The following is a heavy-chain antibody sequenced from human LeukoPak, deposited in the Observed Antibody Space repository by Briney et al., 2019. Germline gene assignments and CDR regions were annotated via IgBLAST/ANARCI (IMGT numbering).Heavy chain of an antibody. Sequence: GESLKISCKRLGYSFSSYWSAWVRQRPGKGLEWMGIIYPGGSETRYDPSCQGQVTISADSSTSTAYLQWSSLRASDTAMYYCARASRDGYNQNFDHWGQGTLVTVSS. J-gene: IGHJ4*02. CDR3: ARASRDGYNQNFDH. CDR2: IYPGGSET. V-gene: IGHV5-51*01. D-gene: IGHD5-24*01. CDR1: GYSFSSYW.